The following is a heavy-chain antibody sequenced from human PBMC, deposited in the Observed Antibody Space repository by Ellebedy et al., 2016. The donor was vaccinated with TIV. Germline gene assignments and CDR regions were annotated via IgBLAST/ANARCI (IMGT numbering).Heavy chain of an antibody. CDR2: IKSKTDGGTT. J-gene: IGHJ4*02. V-gene: IGHV3-15*01. Sequence: PGGSLRLSCAASGFTFSNAWMSWVRQAPGKGLEWVGRIKSKTDGGTTDYAAPVKGRFTISRVDSTNTLSLQINSLKTEETAMYYCTTFPLPRGVEQLAEYWGQGTLVTVSS. D-gene: IGHD1/OR15-1a*01. CDR1: GFTFSNAW. CDR3: TTFPLPRGVEQLAEY.